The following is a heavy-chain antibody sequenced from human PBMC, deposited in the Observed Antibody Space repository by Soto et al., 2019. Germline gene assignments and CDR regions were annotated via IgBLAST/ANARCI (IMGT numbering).Heavy chain of an antibody. Sequence: GGSLRLSCAASGFTFSSYAMSWVRQAPGKGLEWVSAISGSGGSTYYADSVKGRFTISRDNSKNTLYLQMNSLRAEDTAVYYCAKRRAGDTAMVRVYYYYYGMDVWGQGTTVTVSS. CDR1: GFTFSSYA. D-gene: IGHD5-18*01. CDR2: ISGSGGST. J-gene: IGHJ6*02. CDR3: AKRRAGDTAMVRVYYYYYGMDV. V-gene: IGHV3-23*01.